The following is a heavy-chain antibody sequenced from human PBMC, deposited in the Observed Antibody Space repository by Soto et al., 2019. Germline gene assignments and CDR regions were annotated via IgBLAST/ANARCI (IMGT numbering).Heavy chain of an antibody. Sequence: QVQLVQSGPEVKKPGASVKVSCKASGYTYITYGISWVRQAPGQGLEWLGWISAYNGHTDYPQKFQGRITMTTDTSTNTAYMELRSLRSDDTAVYFCARTSMLRGVTPLGAFDYWGQGTLVTVSS. V-gene: IGHV1-18*01. CDR3: ARTSMLRGVTPLGAFDY. J-gene: IGHJ4*02. D-gene: IGHD3-10*01. CDR2: ISAYNGHT. CDR1: GYTYITYG.